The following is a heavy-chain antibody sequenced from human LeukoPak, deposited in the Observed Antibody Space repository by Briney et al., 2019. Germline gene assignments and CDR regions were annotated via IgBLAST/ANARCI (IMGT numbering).Heavy chain of an antibody. V-gene: IGHV3-15*01. Sequence: GGSLRLACAASGFTFSNAWMSWVRQAPGKGREWVGRIKSKTDGGTTDYAAPVKGRFTISRDDSKHTLYLQMNSLKTEHTAVYYCTTSPLYDILTGYYKDYYYYMDVWGKGTTVTVSS. J-gene: IGHJ6*03. D-gene: IGHD3-9*01. CDR2: IKSKTDGGTT. CDR1: GFTFSNAW. CDR3: TTSPLYDILTGYYKDYYYYMDV.